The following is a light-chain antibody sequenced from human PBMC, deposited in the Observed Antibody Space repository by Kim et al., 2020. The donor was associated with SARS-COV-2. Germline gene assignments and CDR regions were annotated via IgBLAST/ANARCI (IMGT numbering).Light chain of an antibody. CDR2: GAS. Sequence: SQGERASLTCRASESVSSSSLAWYQQKPGQDPRILIFGASTRATGIPDRCSGSGYGTDFTLTINRLEPGDFAVYYCQQYGSSPRTFGQGTKVEIK. CDR3: QQYGSSPRT. CDR1: ESVSSSS. J-gene: IGKJ1*01. V-gene: IGKV3-20*01.